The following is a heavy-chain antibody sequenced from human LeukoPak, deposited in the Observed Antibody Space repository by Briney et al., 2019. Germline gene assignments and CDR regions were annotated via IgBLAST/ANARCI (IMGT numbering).Heavy chain of an antibody. Sequence: SETLSLTCTVSGGSINNYYWSWIRQPPGRGLEWIGYIYYTGSTSYNPSLESRVTMSVDTSENQFSLRLNSVTAADTAVYYCARHGYKGSSDFWGQGTLVTVSS. CDR1: GGSINNYY. CDR2: IYYTGST. J-gene: IGHJ4*02. D-gene: IGHD5-12*01. V-gene: IGHV4-59*08. CDR3: ARHGYKGSSDF.